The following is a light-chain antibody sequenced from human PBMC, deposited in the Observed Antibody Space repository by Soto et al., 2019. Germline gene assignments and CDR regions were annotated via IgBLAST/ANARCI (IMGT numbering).Light chain of an antibody. CDR1: SSNIGAGFD. CDR3: QSFWI. Sequence: QSVLTQPPSVSGAPGQRVTISCTGSSSNIGAGFDVHWYQQFPGTAPKLLIYRNNNRPSGVPDRFSGSKSGTSASLTIPGLQVEDEADYYCQSFWIFGAGTKVTVL. V-gene: IGLV1-40*01. CDR2: RNN. J-gene: IGLJ1*01.